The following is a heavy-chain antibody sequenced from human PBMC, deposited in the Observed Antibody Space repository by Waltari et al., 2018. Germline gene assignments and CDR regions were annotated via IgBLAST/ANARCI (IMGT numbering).Heavy chain of an antibody. J-gene: IGHJ6*02. Sequence: QVQLVQSGAEVKKPGASVKVSCKVSGYTPTELSMHWVRQAPGKGLEWRGGFEPEDGETIYAQKFQGRVTMTEDTSTDSAYMERSSLRSEDPAVYYCATAPRYSYYDSSGYCYGMDVWGQGTTVTVSS. CDR1: GYTPTELS. D-gene: IGHD3-22*01. CDR2: FEPEDGET. CDR3: ATAPRYSYYDSSGYCYGMDV. V-gene: IGHV1-24*01.